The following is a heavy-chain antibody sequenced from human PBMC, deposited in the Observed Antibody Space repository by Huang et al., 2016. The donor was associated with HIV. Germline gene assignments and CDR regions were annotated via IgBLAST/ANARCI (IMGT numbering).Heavy chain of an antibody. Sequence: QVQLVQSGAAVKNPGASVRVSCKASGYPFTDANIHWVRQAPGQGLEWRGWMNPKRGGTIYAQRFQGRITMTRDTTSSTVHMDLRRIQSDDTAVYFCVRDWSFGSSTSPADWGQGTLVTVSS. CDR2: MNPKRGGT. J-gene: IGHJ4*02. CDR1: GYPFTDAN. D-gene: IGHD6-6*01. V-gene: IGHV1-2*02. CDR3: VRDWSFGSSTSPAD.